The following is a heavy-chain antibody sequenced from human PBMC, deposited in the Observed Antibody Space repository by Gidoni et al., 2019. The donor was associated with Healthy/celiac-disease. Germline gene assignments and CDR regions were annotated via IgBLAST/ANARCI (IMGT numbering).Heavy chain of an antibody. Sequence: QVQLQESGPGLVKPSGTLCLTCAVSGGAISSSNWWSWVRQPPGKGREWIEEIYQSGSTKYHPSLKSRVTISVDKSKNQFSLKLSSVPAADTAVDYCASWGGYYYDSSGYVSWGQGTLVTVSS. CDR1: GGAISSSNW. CDR2: IYQSGST. D-gene: IGHD3-22*01. CDR3: ASWGGYYYDSSGYVS. V-gene: IGHV4-4*02. J-gene: IGHJ4*02.